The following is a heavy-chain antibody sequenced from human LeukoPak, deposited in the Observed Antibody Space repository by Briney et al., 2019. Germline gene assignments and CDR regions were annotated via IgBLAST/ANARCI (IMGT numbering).Heavy chain of an antibody. D-gene: IGHD2-2*01. CDR1: GGSFSGYY. CDR2: INHSGST. J-gene: IGHJ6*03. V-gene: IGHV4-34*01. CDR3: ARASWGVVPAAMCRCYYYYYMDV. Sequence: PSETLSLTCAVYGGSFSGYYWSWIRQPPGKGLEWIGEINHSGSTNYNPSFKSRVTISVDTSKNQFSLKLSSVTAADTAVYYCARASWGVVPAAMCRCYYYYYMDVWGKGTTVTVSS.